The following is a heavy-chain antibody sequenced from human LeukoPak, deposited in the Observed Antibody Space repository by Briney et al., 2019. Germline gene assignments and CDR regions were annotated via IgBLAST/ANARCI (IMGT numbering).Heavy chain of an antibody. J-gene: IGHJ4*02. V-gene: IGHV3-74*01. CDR2: INSDGSTT. CDR3: ARDAFGVDKSPF. D-gene: IGHD3-3*01. CDR1: GFTFSSYW. Sequence: GGSLRLSCAASGFTFSSYWMHWVRQAPGKGLVWVSRINSDGSTTSYADSVKGRFTISRDNAKNTLCLQMNSLRAEDTAVYYCARDAFGVDKSPFWGQGTLVTVSS.